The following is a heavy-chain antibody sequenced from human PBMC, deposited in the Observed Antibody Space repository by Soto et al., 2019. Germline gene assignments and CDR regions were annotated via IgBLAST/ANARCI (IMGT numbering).Heavy chain of an antibody. V-gene: IGHV3-23*01. CDR2: ISAGGGNT. D-gene: IGHD1-1*01. J-gene: IGHJ5*02. CDR3: AKTTPSIHWFDP. Sequence: EVQLLESGGGLVQPGGSLRLSCAASGFTFSSYAMSWVRQAPGKWLEWVSAISAGGGNTYYRDSVKGRFTISRDNSKNTLYLQMNSLRAEDTAVYFCAKTTPSIHWFDPWGQGTLVTVSS. CDR1: GFTFSSYA.